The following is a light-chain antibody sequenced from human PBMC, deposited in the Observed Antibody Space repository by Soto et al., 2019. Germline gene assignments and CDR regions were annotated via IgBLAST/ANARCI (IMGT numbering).Light chain of an antibody. CDR2: AAS. V-gene: IGKV1-39*01. Sequence: DIQMTPSPSSLSESVGDRVTITCRASQSISSYLNWYQQKPGKAPKLLIYAASRLKSGVPSRFSGSGSGTDFTLTISSLQPEDFATYYCQQSYSTPRTFGQGTKGEIK. J-gene: IGKJ1*01. CDR1: QSISSY. CDR3: QQSYSTPRT.